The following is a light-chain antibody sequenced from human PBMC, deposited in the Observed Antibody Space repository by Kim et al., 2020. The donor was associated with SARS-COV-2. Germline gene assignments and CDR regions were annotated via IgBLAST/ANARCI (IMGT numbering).Light chain of an antibody. CDR2: GAS. CDR1: QDIRNN. CDR3: LQHNTYPIT. J-gene: IGKJ5*01. V-gene: IGKV1-17*01. Sequence: SVGERVTITCRASQDIRNNLGWYQQNPGRAPKRLIYGASSSQCGVPSRFSGSGSGTEFTLTINSLQPEDSATYFCLQHNTYPITFGQGTRLEIK.